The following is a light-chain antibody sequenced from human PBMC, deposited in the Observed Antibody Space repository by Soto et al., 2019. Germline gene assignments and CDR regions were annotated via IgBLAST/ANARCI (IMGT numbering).Light chain of an antibody. CDR2: WGS. J-gene: IGKJ1*01. CDR1: QSLLHSNGYNY. V-gene: IGKV2-28*01. Sequence: DIVMTQSPLSLPVTPGEPASISCRSSQSLLHSNGYNYLDWYLQKPGQSPQLLIYWGSNRARGVPDRFSGSGSGTDFTLTISSVEAEDVGVYYCMQALQTPWTFGQGTKVEIK. CDR3: MQALQTPWT.